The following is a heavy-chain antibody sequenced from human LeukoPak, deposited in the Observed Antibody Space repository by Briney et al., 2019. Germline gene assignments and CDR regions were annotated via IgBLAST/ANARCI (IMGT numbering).Heavy chain of an antibody. CDR1: GFSVSSNY. D-gene: IGHD3-22*01. J-gene: IGHJ1*01. CDR3: VMGYYDDSSGYSPFGYFQH. CDR2: FYRSGCT. Sequence: PGGSLRLSCAASGFSVSSNYMSWVRQAPGKGLEWVSIFYRSGCTDYTDSVRGRFSISRDNCKNTFYLQMNSVRAEDTAVYFCVMGYYDDSSGYSPFGYFQHWGQGTLVTVSS. V-gene: IGHV3-66*01.